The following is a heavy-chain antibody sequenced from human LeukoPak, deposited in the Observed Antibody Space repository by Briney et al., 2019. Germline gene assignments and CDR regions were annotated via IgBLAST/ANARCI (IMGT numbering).Heavy chain of an antibody. Sequence: GGSLRLSCAASGFTFSSYGMHWVGPAPGKGLEWVAVIWYDGSNKYYADSVKGRFTISRDNSKNTLYLQMNSLRAEDTAVYYWARGRIAADGGHYFDYCGQGTLVTVSS. CDR2: IWYDGSNK. D-gene: IGHD6-13*01. V-gene: IGHV3-33*01. J-gene: IGHJ4*02. CDR3: ARGRIAADGGHYFDY. CDR1: GFTFSSYG.